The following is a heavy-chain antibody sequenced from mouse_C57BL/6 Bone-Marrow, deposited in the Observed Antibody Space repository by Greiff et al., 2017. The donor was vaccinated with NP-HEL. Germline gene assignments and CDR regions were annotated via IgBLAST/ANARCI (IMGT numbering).Heavy chain of an antibody. J-gene: IGHJ3*01. Sequence: QVQLQQPGAELVKPGASVKMSCKASGYTFTSYWITWVKQRPGQGLEWIGDIYPGSGSTNYNEKFKSKATLTVDTSSSTAYMQLSSLTSEDSAVYYCARWLYDGYYPFAYWGQGTLVTVSA. V-gene: IGHV1-55*01. CDR2: IYPGSGST. CDR3: ARWLYDGYYPFAY. D-gene: IGHD2-3*01. CDR1: GYTFTSYW.